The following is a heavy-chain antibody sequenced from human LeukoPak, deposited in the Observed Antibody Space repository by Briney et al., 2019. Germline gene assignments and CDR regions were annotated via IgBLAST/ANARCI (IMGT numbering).Heavy chain of an antibody. D-gene: IGHD3-10*01. Sequence: GASVKVSCKASGGTFSSYAISWVRQAPGQGLEWMGGIIPIFGTANYAQKFQGRVTITTDESTSTAYMELSSLRSEDTAVYYCAITMVRGVTSLSWGRGTLVTVSP. J-gene: IGHJ5*02. CDR1: GGTFSSYA. V-gene: IGHV1-69*05. CDR3: AITMVRGVTSLS. CDR2: IIPIFGTA.